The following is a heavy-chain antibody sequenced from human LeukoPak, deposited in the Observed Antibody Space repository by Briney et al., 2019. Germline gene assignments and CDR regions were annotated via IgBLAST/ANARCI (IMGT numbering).Heavy chain of an antibody. CDR3: ARGSPDSSGYYYYYYYGMDV. V-gene: IGHV1-2*02. CDR1: GYTFTAYY. Sequence: ASVKVSCKASGYTFTAYYMHWVRQAPGQGLEWMGWINPNSGGTNYAQKFQGRVTMTRDTSISTAYMELSRLRSDDTAVYYCARGSPDSSGYYYYYYYGMDVWGQGTTVTVSS. CDR2: INPNSGGT. D-gene: IGHD3-22*01. J-gene: IGHJ6*02.